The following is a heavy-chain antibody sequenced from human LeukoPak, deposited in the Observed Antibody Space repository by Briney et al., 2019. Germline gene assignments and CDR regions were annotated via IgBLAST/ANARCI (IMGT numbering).Heavy chain of an antibody. V-gene: IGHV3-21*01. D-gene: IGHD5-18*01. CDR1: GFTFSTYS. CDR2: ISSSSSYI. Sequence: GGSLRLSCAASGFTFSTYSMNWVRQAPGKGLEWVSSISSSSSYIYYADSVKGRFTISRDNAKNSLYLQMNSLRAEDTAVYYCARGENNYGYYYFDYWGQGTLVTVSS. CDR3: ARGENNYGYYYFDY. J-gene: IGHJ4*02.